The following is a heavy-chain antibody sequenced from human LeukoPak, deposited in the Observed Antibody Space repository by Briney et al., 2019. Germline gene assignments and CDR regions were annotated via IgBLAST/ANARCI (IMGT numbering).Heavy chain of an antibody. D-gene: IGHD1-26*01. V-gene: IGHV3-21*01. CDR3: TRGTGSYDY. CDR1: GFTFSRYT. Sequence: GGSLRLSCAASGFTFSRYTVNWVRQAPGKGLEWVSSITSSGTYIYYADSVKGRFTISRDNAKNSLYLHMNSLRAEDTAVYYCTRGTGSYDYWGQGTRVTVSS. J-gene: IGHJ4*02. CDR2: ITSSGTYI.